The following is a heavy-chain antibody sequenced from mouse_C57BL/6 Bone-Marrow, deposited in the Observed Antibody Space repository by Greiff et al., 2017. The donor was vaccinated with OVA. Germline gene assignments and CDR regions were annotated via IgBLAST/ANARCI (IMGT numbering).Heavy chain of an antibody. V-gene: IGHV1-74*01. J-gene: IGHJ1*03. D-gene: IGHD3-3*01. Sequence: QVQLQQPGAELVKPGASVKVSCKASGYTFTSYWMHWVKQRPGQGLEWSGRIHPSDSDTNYNQKFKGKATLTVDKSSSTAYMQLSSLTSEDAAVYCCAICGLGGYWYFDVWGTGTTVTVSS. CDR1: GYTFTSYW. CDR3: AICGLGGYWYFDV. CDR2: IHPSDSDT.